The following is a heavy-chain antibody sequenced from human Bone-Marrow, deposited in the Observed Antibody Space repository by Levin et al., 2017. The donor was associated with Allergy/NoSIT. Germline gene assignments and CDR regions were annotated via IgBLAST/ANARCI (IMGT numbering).Heavy chain of an antibody. V-gene: IGHV1-69*06. CDR2: IIPIFGTA. Sequence: ASVKVSCKASGGTFSSYAISWVRQAPGQGLEWMGGIIPIFGTANYAQKFQGRVTITADKSTSTAYMELCSLRSEDTAVYYCARATRYYYGSGSHSYYYYMDGWGKGTTVTVSS. CDR3: ARATRYYYGSGSHSYYYYMDG. J-gene: IGHJ6*03. D-gene: IGHD3-10*01. CDR1: GGTFSSYA.